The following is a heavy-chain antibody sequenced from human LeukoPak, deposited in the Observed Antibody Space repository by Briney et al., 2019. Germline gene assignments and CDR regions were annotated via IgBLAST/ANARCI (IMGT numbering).Heavy chain of an antibody. D-gene: IGHD3-16*01. CDR2: FHYSGSN. Sequence: SQTLSLTCAVSGGSINNGGYSWSWIRQPPGQGLEGVGFFHYSGSNYNNPSLKSRITISVDSYKRQFSLKMTSVTDATTAVYFCASSLGYYFDSWGQGTLVTVSS. CDR1: GGSINNGGYS. J-gene: IGHJ4*02. CDR3: ASSLGYYFDS. V-gene: IGHV4-30-4*07.